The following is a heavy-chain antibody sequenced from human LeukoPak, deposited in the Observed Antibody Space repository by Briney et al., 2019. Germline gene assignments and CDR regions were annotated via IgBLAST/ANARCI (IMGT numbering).Heavy chain of an antibody. Sequence: ASVKVSCKASGYTFTGYYMHWVRQPPGQGLAWMGWINPNSGGTNYAQKFQGGVAMTRDTSISTAYMELSRLRSGDTAVYYCAASVDTACGMDVWGQGNTVTVSS. CDR3: AASVDTACGMDV. D-gene: IGHD5-18*01. J-gene: IGHJ6*02. CDR2: INPNSGGT. CDR1: GYTFTGYY. V-gene: IGHV1-2*02.